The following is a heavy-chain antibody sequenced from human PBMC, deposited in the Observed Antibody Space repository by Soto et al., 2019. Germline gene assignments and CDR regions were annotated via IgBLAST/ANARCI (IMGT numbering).Heavy chain of an antibody. CDR3: ARLTTSSGWSLFDS. CDR2: IDYYGTT. CDR1: GGSVSSSFFY. J-gene: IGHJ4*02. V-gene: IGHV4-61*01. D-gene: IGHD6-13*01. Sequence: SETLSLTCTVSGGSVSSSFFYWCWVRQPPGQRMDRIEYIDYYGTTNHNPSLAIRVAMSVDTSKNQFTLNLRSLTAADTARYYCARLTTSSGWSLFDSWGQGMLVTVSS.